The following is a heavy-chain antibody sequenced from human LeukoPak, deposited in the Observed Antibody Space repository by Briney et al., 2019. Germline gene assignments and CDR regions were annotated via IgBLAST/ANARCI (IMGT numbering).Heavy chain of an antibody. J-gene: IGHJ5*02. CDR1: GGSFSGYY. CDR3: ARVVVVVPAAIPLRNWFDP. D-gene: IGHD2-2*02. V-gene: IGHV4-34*01. CDR2: INHSGST. Sequence: SETLSLTCAVYGGSFSGYYWSWIRQPPGKGLEWIGEINHSGSTNYNPSLKSRVTISVDTSKNQFSLKLSSVTAADTAVYYCARVVVVVPAAIPLRNWFDPWGQGTLVTVSS.